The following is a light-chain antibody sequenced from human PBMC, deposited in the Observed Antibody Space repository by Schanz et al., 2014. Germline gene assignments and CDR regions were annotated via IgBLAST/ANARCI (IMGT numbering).Light chain of an antibody. CDR3: QQRSNWPPT. Sequence: EIVLTQSPATLSLSPGERATLSCRASQSVSSYLAWYQQKPGQAPRLLIYDASNRATGIPARFSGSGSGTDFTLPISSLEPEDFAVYYCQQRSNWPPTSGPGTKVHIK. CDR1: QSVSSY. V-gene: IGKV3-11*01. J-gene: IGKJ3*01. CDR2: DAS.